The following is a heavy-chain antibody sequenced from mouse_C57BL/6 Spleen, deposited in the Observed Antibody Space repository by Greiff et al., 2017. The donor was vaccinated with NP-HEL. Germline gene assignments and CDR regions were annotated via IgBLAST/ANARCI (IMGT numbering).Heavy chain of an antibody. V-gene: IGHV1-15*01. Sequence: VQLQQSGAELVRPGASVTLSCKASGYTFTDYEMHWVKQTPVHGLEWIGAIDPETGGTAYNQKFKGKAILTADKSSSTAYMELCSLTSEDSAVYYCTRGYYSNYYFDYWGQGTTLTVSS. CDR1: GYTFTDYE. CDR2: IDPETGGT. D-gene: IGHD2-5*01. J-gene: IGHJ2*01. CDR3: TRGYYSNYYFDY.